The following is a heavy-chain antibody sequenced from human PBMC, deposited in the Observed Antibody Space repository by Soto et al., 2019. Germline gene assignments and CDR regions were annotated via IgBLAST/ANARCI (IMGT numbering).Heavy chain of an antibody. J-gene: IGHJ5*02. CDR3: ARATIPA. CDR2: ISEDGSIT. V-gene: IGHV3-74*01. CDR1: GFPFSSYG. Sequence: EVQLVESGGGLVRPGGSRRLSLATSGFPFSSYGMHWVRQAPGKGLVWVSRISEDGSITTYADSVKGRFTISRDNAQSTLYLQMNSLRAEDTAMYYCARATIPAWGQGTLVTVSS. D-gene: IGHD2-2*02.